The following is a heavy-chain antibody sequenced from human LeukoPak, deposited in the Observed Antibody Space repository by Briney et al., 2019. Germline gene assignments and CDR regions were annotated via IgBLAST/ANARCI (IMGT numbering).Heavy chain of an antibody. CDR1: GFTFSSYE. Sequence: PGGSLRLSCAASGFTFSSYEMNWVRQAPGKGLEWVSYISSSGSTIYYADSVKGRFTISRDNAKNSLYLQMNSLRAEDTAVYYCARGPGGDYYYYGMDVWGQGTTVTVSS. CDR3: ARGPGGDYYYYGMDV. CDR2: ISSSGSTI. D-gene: IGHD3-10*01. J-gene: IGHJ6*02. V-gene: IGHV3-48*03.